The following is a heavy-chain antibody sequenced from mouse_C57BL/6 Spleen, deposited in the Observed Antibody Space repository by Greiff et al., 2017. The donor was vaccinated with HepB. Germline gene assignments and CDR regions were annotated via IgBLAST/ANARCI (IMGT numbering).Heavy chain of an antibody. V-gene: IGHV1-9*01. D-gene: IGHD2-4*01. CDR1: GYTFTGYW. Sequence: VQLQQSGAELMKPGASVKLSCKATGYTFTGYWIEWVKQRPGHGLEWIGEILPGSGSTNYNEKFKGKATFTADTSSNTAYMQRSSLTTEDSAIYYCARKGGNGSIYYDYSWFDYWGQGTLVTVSA. J-gene: IGHJ3*01. CDR2: ILPGSGST. CDR3: ARKGGNGSIYYDYSWFDY.